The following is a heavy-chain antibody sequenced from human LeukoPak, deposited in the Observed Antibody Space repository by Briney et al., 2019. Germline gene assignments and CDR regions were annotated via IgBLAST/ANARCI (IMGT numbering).Heavy chain of an antibody. Sequence: GGSLRLSCAASGFTFSSYAMSWVRQAPGKGLEWVSAISSSGGSTYHADSVKGRFTISRDNSKNALFLQMDSLRAEDTAVYYCARSRSAGYWGQGTLVTVSS. J-gene: IGHJ4*02. V-gene: IGHV3-23*01. CDR3: ARSRSAGY. CDR1: GFTFSSYA. CDR2: ISSSGGST.